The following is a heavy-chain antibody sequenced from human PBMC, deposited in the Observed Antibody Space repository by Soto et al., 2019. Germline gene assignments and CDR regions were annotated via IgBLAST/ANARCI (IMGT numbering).Heavy chain of an antibody. CDR3: ATRMTTAPY. CDR1: GFAVSANY. V-gene: IGHV3-66*01. CDR2: IYSGGDT. Sequence: EAHLVGSGGGLVQPGGSLRLSCAASGFAVSANYLSWVRQAPGKGLEWVSLIYSGGDTDYADSVRGRFTISRDNSKNTLYLQMNSLKAADTAVYYCATRMTTAPYWGQGAVVNVSS. D-gene: IGHD4-17*01. J-gene: IGHJ4*02.